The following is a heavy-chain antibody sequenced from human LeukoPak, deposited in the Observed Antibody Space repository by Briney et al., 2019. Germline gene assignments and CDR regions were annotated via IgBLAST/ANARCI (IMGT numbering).Heavy chain of an antibody. CDR3: ATAGRLSYYFDY. D-gene: IGHD6-6*01. Sequence: GGSLRLSCTASGFSVSTYAMNWVRQAPGKGLDWVSGISVSGDSTYYADSVKGRFTISRDNSRNTLYPQMNSLRAEDTAVYYCATAGRLSYYFDYWGQGTLVTVSS. CDR1: GFSVSTYA. CDR2: ISVSGDST. V-gene: IGHV3-23*01. J-gene: IGHJ4*02.